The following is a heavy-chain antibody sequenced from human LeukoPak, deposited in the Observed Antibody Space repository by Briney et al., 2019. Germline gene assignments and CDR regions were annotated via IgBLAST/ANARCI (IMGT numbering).Heavy chain of an antibody. CDR3: ARAKYNSGWYLDY. CDR2: IYYSGST. D-gene: IGHD6-19*01. Sequence: PSETLSLTCTVSGGSISSYYWSWIRQPPGKGLEWIGYIYYSGSTNYNPSLKSRLTISVDTSQNQFSLKVSSVTAADTAVYYCARAKYNSGWYLDYWGQGTLVTVSS. CDR1: GGSISSYY. J-gene: IGHJ4*02. V-gene: IGHV4-59*12.